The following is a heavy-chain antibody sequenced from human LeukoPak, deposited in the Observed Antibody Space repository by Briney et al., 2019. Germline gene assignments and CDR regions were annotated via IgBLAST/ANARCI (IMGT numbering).Heavy chain of an antibody. Sequence: PSETLSLTCTVSGGSISSSSYYWGWIRQPPGKGLEWIGSIYYSGSTYYNPSLKSRVTISVDTSKNQFSLKLSSVTAADTAVYYCASCGSYYSVDYWGQGTLVTVSS. J-gene: IGHJ4*02. CDR3: ASCGSYYSVDY. CDR2: IYYSGST. CDR1: GGSISSSSYY. D-gene: IGHD1-26*01. V-gene: IGHV4-39*01.